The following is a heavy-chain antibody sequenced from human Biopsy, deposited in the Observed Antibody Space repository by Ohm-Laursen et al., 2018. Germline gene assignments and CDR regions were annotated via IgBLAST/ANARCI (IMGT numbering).Heavy chain of an antibody. J-gene: IGHJ5*02. CDR2: IFYRGST. V-gene: IGHV4-39*01. Sequence: GTLSLTCTVSGGSISNNNYYWGWLRQPPGKGLEWIGSIFYRGSTHSKPSLKSRVNISVDTSKYQFSLKLNSVTAADTAVYYCARDYDTSGYYYVSWGQGTLVTVSS. D-gene: IGHD3-22*01. CDR1: GGSISNNNYY. CDR3: ARDYDTSGYYYVS.